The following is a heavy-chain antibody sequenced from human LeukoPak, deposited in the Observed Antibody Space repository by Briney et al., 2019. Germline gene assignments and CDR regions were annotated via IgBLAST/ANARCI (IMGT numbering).Heavy chain of an antibody. J-gene: IGHJ4*02. CDR1: GGSFSGYY. CDR3: ARAVPQYYDFWSGYPD. Sequence: PSETLSLTCAVCGGSFSGYYWSWIRQPPGKGLEWIGEINHSGSTNYNPSLKSRVTISVDTSKNQFSLKLSSVTAADTAVYYCARAVPQYYDFWSGYPDWGQGTLVTVSS. D-gene: IGHD3-3*01. CDR2: INHSGST. V-gene: IGHV4-34*01.